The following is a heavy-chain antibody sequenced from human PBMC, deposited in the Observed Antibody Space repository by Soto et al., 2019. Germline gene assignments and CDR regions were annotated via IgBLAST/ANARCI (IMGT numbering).Heavy chain of an antibody. J-gene: IGHJ4*02. V-gene: IGHV4-39*01. D-gene: IGHD2-2*02. Sequence: PSETLSLTCTVSGGSISSSSYYWGWIRQPPGKGLEWIGSIYYSGSTYYNPSLKSRVTISVDTSKNQYSLKLSSVTAADTAVYFCARHVTGLGYCSSISCYTDYWGQGTLVTVS. CDR3: ARHVTGLGYCSSISCYTDY. CDR2: IYYSGST. CDR1: GGSISSSSYY.